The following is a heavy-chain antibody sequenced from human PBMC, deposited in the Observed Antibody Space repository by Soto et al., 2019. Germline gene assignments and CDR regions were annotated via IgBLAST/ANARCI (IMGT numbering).Heavy chain of an antibody. J-gene: IGHJ4*02. CDR1: GFTFSSYS. D-gene: IGHD3-3*01. CDR2: ISSSSSTI. CDR3: ARDWSYYDFWSGYSNYFDY. Sequence: EVQLVESGGGLVQPGGSLRLSCAASGFTFSSYSMNWVRQAPGKGLEWVSYISSSSSTIYYADSVKGRFTISRDNAKNSLYLQMNSLRAEETAVYYCARDWSYYDFWSGYSNYFDYWGQGTLVTVSS. V-gene: IGHV3-48*01.